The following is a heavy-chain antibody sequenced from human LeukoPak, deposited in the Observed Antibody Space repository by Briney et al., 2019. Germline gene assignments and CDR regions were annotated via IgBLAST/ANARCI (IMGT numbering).Heavy chain of an antibody. CDR1: GGTLSSYA. V-gene: IGHV1-69*05. D-gene: IGHD6-19*01. CDR3: ARDNHGYSSGWYYFDY. CDR2: IIPIFGTA. J-gene: IGHJ4*02. Sequence: ASVKVSCKASGGTLSSYAISWVRQAPGQGLEWMGRIIPIFGTANYAQKFQGRVTITTDESTGTAYMELSSLRSEDTAVYYCARDNHGYSSGWYYFDYWGQGTLVTVSS.